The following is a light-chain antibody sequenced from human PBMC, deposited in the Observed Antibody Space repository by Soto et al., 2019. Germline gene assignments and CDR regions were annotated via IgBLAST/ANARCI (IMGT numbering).Light chain of an antibody. CDR3: QQYNSYWT. CDR1: QSISSG. V-gene: IGKV1-5*03. Sequence: DIQMTQSPSTLSASVGDRVTITCRASQSISSGLAWYQQKPGKAPKLLIYKASTIESGVPSRFSGSGSGTEFTLTITTLRHDDFATYFCQQYNSYWTFGQGTKVEIK. J-gene: IGKJ1*01. CDR2: KAS.